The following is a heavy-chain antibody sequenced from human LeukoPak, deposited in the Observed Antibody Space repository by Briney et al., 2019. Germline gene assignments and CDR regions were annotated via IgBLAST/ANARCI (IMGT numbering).Heavy chain of an antibody. Sequence: PGGSLRVSCAASGFIFSSYAMTWVRQAPGKGLEWVASISGGGGRTIYTDSVKGRFTISRDNSKKTVYLQLSSLRTKDTALYYCAKDSTAVSLTIFLVSGLEFWGQGVPVTVSS. J-gene: IGHJ4*02. CDR1: GFIFSSYA. CDR2: ISGGGGRT. D-gene: IGHD3-3*01. CDR3: AKDSTAVSLTIFLVSGLEF. V-gene: IGHV3-23*01.